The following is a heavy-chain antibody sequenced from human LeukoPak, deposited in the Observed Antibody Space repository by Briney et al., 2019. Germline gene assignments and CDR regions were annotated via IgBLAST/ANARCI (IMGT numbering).Heavy chain of an antibody. J-gene: IGHJ4*02. V-gene: IGHV3-11*04. CDR2: ISSRGDTI. CDR3: ARDKYNSGAYGDFDH. D-gene: IGHD6-19*01. CDR1: GFTFSDHY. Sequence: GGSLRLSCTASGFTFSDHYMTWIRQAPGKGLEWVSYISSRGDTIYYADSVKGRFTISRDNAKNSLYLQMNSLRAGDTAVYYCARDKYNSGAYGDFDHWGQGTLVTVSS.